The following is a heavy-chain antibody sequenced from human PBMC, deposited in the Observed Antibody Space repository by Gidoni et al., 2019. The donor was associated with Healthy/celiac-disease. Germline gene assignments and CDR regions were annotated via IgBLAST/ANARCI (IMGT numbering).Heavy chain of an antibody. CDR3: ARDGIAAAGTGRFDY. V-gene: IGHV3-33*01. Sequence: QVQLVESGGGVVQPGRSMRLSCAASGFPCSSYGMHWVRQAPGKGLEWGAVIWYDVSNKYYADPVKGRFTISRDNSKNTLYLQMNSLRAEDTAVYYCARDGIAAAGTGRFDYWGQGTLVTVSS. CDR1: GFPCSSYG. J-gene: IGHJ4*02. D-gene: IGHD6-13*01. CDR2: IWYDVSNK.